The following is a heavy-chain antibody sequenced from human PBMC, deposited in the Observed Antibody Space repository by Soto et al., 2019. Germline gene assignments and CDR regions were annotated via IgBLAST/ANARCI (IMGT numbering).Heavy chain of an antibody. CDR3: ARDAPPEAY. CDR2: ISAYNGNT. Sequence: QVQLVQSGAEVKKPGASVKVSCKASGYTFTSYAISWVRQAPGQGLEGMGWISAYNGNTHYAQKLQGRATMTTDTLTGTAYMELRSLRPDDTAVYYCARDAPPEAYWGQGALVTVSS. CDR1: GYTFTSYA. J-gene: IGHJ4*02. V-gene: IGHV1-18*01.